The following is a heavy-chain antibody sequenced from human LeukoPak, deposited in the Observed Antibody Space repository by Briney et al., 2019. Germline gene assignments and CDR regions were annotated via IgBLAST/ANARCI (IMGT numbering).Heavy chain of an antibody. Sequence: ASVKVSCKASGYTFTSYYMHWVRQAPGQGLEWMGIINPSGGSTSYAQKFQGRVTMTRDTSTSTVYMELSSLRSEDTAVYYCARDRAGSFAGGFSIVRGVLHYFDYWGQGTLVTVSS. CDR3: ARDRAGSFAGGFSIVRGVLHYFDY. D-gene: IGHD3-10*01. J-gene: IGHJ4*02. CDR1: GYTFTSYY. V-gene: IGHV1-46*01. CDR2: INPSGGST.